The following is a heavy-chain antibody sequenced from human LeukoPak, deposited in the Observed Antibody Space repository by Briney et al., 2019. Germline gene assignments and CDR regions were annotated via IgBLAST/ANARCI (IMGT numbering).Heavy chain of an antibody. CDR3: STGGPVEQQLDSFHY. CDR2: IKGKTDGGTT. J-gene: IGHJ1*01. CDR1: GFTFTNAW. V-gene: IGHV3-15*01. D-gene: IGHD6-13*01. Sequence: GRSLRLSCAASGFTFTNAWMSWVRRAPGEGLEWVGRIKGKTDGGTTDYAAPVKGRFTISRDDSKNTVYLQMNSLKSEDTAVYYCSTGGPVEQQLDSFHYWGQGTLVSVSS.